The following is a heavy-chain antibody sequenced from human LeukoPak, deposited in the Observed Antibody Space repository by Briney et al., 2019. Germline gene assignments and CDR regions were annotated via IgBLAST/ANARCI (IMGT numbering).Heavy chain of an antibody. CDR1: GYTFTGYY. J-gene: IGHJ3*02. V-gene: IGHV1-2*02. CDR2: IDPNSGGT. Sequence: GASVKVSCKASGYTFTGYYMHWVRKAPGQGHEWKGWIDPNSGGTNYAQKFQGRVTMTRDTSISTAYMGLSRLRSDDTAVYYCARDSESWFGENDAFDIWGQGTMVTVSS. CDR3: ARDSESWFGENDAFDI. D-gene: IGHD3-10*01.